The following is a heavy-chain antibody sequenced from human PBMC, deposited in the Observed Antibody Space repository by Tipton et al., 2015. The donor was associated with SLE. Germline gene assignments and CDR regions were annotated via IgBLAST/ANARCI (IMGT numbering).Heavy chain of an antibody. J-gene: IGHJ4*02. V-gene: IGHV4-39*07. CDR1: GGSISGHGYF. Sequence: TLSLTCTVSGGSISGHGYFWGWIRQPPGKGLEWIGNIYYAGSTNYNPSLKSRVTMSVDTSKNHFSLKLISVTAADTAVYYCARGGGSYYDYWGQGTLVTVSS. CDR2: IYYAGST. D-gene: IGHD1-26*01. CDR3: ARGGGSYYDY.